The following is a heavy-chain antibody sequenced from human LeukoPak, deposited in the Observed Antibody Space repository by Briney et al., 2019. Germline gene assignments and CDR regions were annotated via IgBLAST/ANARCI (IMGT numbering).Heavy chain of an antibody. CDR1: GLTFANTW. Sequence: GGSLRLSCAASGLTFANTWMHWVRQAPGKGLVWVSLINNDGSTTNYADSVKGRFTISRDNAKNTVYLQMNSLRAEDTAMYYCAVGGTYGSGSWGQGTLVTVSS. J-gene: IGHJ4*02. V-gene: IGHV3-74*01. CDR3: AVGGTYGSGS. D-gene: IGHD3-10*01. CDR2: INNDGSTT.